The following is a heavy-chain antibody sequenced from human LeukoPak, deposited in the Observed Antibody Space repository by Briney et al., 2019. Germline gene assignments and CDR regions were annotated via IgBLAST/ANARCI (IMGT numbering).Heavy chain of an antibody. J-gene: IGHJ6*03. CDR2: ISSSSSYI. CDR3: ARDLRISGSGSSYYYMDV. CDR1: GFTFSSYS. Sequence: PGGSLRHSCAASGFTFSSYSMNWVRQAPGKGLEWVSSISSSSSYIYYADSVKGRFTISRDNAKNSLYLQMNSLRAEDTAVYYCARDLRISGSGSSYYYMDVWGKGTTVTVSS. D-gene: IGHD3-10*01. V-gene: IGHV3-21*01.